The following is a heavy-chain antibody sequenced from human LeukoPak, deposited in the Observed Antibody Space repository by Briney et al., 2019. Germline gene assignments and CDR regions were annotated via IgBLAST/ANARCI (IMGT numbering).Heavy chain of an antibody. J-gene: IGHJ6*03. CDR2: IDHGGIT. Sequence: SETLSLTCAVYGGSFSSYYWSWIRQPPGRGLEWIGDIDHGGITNCNPSLKCRVTISVDTSKNQFSLTLRSVTAAHTAVYYCAGLQGHSYYYMDVWGRGTTVTVSS. V-gene: IGHV4-34*01. CDR3: AGLQGHSYYYMDV. CDR1: GGSFSSYY.